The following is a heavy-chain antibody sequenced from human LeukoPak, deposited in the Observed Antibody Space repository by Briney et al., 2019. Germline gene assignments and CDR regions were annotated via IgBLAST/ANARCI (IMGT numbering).Heavy chain of an antibody. D-gene: IGHD4-17*01. CDR2: ITGGGIGT. V-gene: IGHV3-23*01. J-gene: IGHJ3*01. Sequence: GGSLRLSCAASGFTFSNFWMTWVRQAPGKGLEWVSSITGGGIGTSYADSVKGRFTVYRDNSKNTLYLQMNSLRAGDTAVYYCAKDPNGDYVGAFDSWGQGTSVTVSS. CDR3: AKDPNGDYVGAFDS. CDR1: GFTFSNFW.